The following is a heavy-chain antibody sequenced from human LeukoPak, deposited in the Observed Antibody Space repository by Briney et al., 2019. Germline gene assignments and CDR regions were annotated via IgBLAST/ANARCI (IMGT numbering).Heavy chain of an antibody. CDR3: ARVFGRGDFWSGYPPADYYYMDV. J-gene: IGHJ6*03. D-gene: IGHD3-3*01. CDR2: ISYDGSNK. V-gene: IGHV3-30-3*01. Sequence: GGSLRLSCAASGFTFSRYAMHWVRQAPGKGLEWVAVISYDGSNKYYADSVKGRFTISRDNSRNTLYLQMNSLRAEDTAVYYCARVFGRGDFWSGYPPADYYYMDVWGKGTTVTVSS. CDR1: GFTFSRYA.